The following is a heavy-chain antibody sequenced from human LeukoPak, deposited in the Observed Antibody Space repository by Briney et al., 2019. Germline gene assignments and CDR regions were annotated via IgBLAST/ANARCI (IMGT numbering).Heavy chain of an antibody. J-gene: IGHJ4*02. CDR3: ARVVSLSGIGYFDY. Sequence: GGSLRLSCAASGLTVSSNYMTWVRQAPGKGLEWVSVIQTGGDTYYPDSVHGRCTISRDSSKNTLHLQMNSLRAEATAVYYCARVVSLSGIGYFDYWGRGTLVTVSS. D-gene: IGHD3-10*01. CDR1: GLTVSSNY. V-gene: IGHV3-53*01. CDR2: IQTGGDT.